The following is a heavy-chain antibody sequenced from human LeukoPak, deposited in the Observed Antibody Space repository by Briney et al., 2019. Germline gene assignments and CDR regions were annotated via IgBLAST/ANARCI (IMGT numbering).Heavy chain of an antibody. Sequence: SETLSLTCAVYGGSFSGYYWSWIRQPPGKGLEWIGEINHSGSTNYNPSLKGRITISVDTSKNQFSLKLSSVTAADTAVYYCARTRYSGYDPFDYWGQGTLVTVSS. V-gene: IGHV4-34*01. CDR1: GGSFSGYY. CDR2: INHSGST. J-gene: IGHJ4*02. D-gene: IGHD5-12*01. CDR3: ARTRYSGYDPFDY.